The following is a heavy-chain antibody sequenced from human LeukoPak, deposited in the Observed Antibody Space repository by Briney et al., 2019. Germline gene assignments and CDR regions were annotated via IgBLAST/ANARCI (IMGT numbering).Heavy chain of an antibody. D-gene: IGHD6-13*01. V-gene: IGHV1-18*01. Sequence: GASVKVSCKASGDTLNNYAFSWVRQAPGQGLEWLGWISGYNGDTNYIQKIQGRGTMTTDTSTSTAYMELRSLRSGDTAVYYCARGAFGYRIAAALDYWGQGTLVTVSS. CDR3: ARGAFGYRIAAALDY. J-gene: IGHJ4*02. CDR2: ISGYNGDT. CDR1: GDTLNNYA.